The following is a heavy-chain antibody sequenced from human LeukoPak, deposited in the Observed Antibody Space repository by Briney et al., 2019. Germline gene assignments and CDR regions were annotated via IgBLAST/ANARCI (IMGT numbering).Heavy chain of an antibody. D-gene: IGHD1-26*01. J-gene: IGHJ4*02. CDR1: GFTFTNYG. CDR3: AKHTPPAHSGSYYYGY. Sequence: PGGSLRLSCAASGFTFTNYGMHWVRQAPGKGLEWVAMISYDGNTKYYADSVKGRFTISRDNSKNTLSLQMNSLRAEDTAVYYRAKHTPPAHSGSYYYGYWGQGTLVTVSS. CDR2: ISYDGNTK. V-gene: IGHV3-33*06.